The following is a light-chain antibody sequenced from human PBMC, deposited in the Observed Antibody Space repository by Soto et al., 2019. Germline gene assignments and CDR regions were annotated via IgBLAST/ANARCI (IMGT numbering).Light chain of an antibody. CDR1: QTISSW. V-gene: IGKV1-5*03. J-gene: IGKJ4*01. CDR2: KAS. Sequence: DTQMTQSPSTLSGSLGDSVTITCRASQTISSWLAWYQQKPGKAPKLLIYKASTLKSGVPSRFSGSGSGTEFTLTISSLQPDDFATYYCQQYNSYWTFGGGTKVDIK. CDR3: QQYNSYWT.